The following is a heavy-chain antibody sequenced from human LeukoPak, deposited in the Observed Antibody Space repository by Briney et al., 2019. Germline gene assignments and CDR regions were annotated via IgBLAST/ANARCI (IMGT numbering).Heavy chain of an antibody. J-gene: IGHJ4*02. V-gene: IGHV4-31*03. Sequence: SETLSLTCTVSGGSISSGGYYWSWLRQHPGKGLEWIGYIYYSGSTCYNPSLKSRVIISVDTSKSQFSLKLRSVTAADTAVYYCARSRDPTTKWELRIYFDYWGQGTLVTVSS. D-gene: IGHD1-26*01. CDR1: GGSISSGGYY. CDR2: IYYSGST. CDR3: ARSRDPTTKWELRIYFDY.